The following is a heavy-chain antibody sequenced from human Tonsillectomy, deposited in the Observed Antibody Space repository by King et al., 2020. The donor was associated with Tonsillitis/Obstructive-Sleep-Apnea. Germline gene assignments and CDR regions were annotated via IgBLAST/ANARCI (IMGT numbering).Heavy chain of an antibody. D-gene: IGHD3-10*01. CDR3: ARERSDYREYFQH. CDR1: GYSFTSYW. V-gene: IGHV5-51*01. Sequence: QQVQSGAEVKKPGESLKISCKGSGYSFTSYWIGWVRQMPGQGLEWLVIIYPGDSATRYSPSFQGQVTMSADKSISPAYLQWTSLKASETAIYYCARERSDYREYFQHWGQGTLVTVSS. CDR2: IYPGDSAT. J-gene: IGHJ1*01.